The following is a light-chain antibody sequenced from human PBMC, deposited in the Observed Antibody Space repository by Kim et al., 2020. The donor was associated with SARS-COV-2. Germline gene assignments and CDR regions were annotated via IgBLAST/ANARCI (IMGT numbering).Light chain of an antibody. CDR3: QAWDSSTVV. Sequence: SVSPVQTARITCSGDKLGDKYACWYQQKPGQSPVLVIYQDSKRPSGIPERFSGSNSGNTATLTISGTQAMDEADYYCQAWDSSTVVFGGGTQLTVL. V-gene: IGLV3-1*01. J-gene: IGLJ2*01. CDR2: QDS. CDR1: KLGDKY.